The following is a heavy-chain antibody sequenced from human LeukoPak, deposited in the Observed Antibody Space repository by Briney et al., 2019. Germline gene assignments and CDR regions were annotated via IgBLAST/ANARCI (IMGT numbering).Heavy chain of an antibody. CDR2: IVVGSGNT. CDR1: GFTLSSSA. Sequence: SVKVSCKASGFTLSSSAVQWVRQARGQRLEWIGWIVVGSGNTNYEQKFQERVTITRDMSTSTAHMELSSLRSEDTAIYYCAAVTFWSSQNPGDNWFDPWGQGTLVTVSS. CDR3: AAVTFWSSQNPGDNWFDP. J-gene: IGHJ5*02. D-gene: IGHD3-3*01. V-gene: IGHV1-58*01.